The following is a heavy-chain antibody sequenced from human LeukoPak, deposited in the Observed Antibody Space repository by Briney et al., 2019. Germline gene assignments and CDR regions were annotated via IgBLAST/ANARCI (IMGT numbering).Heavy chain of an antibody. CDR3: ARDTNGWNWFDP. V-gene: IGHV1-8*01. Sequence: GASVKVSCKASGYTFTSYNINWVRQATGQGLEWMGWMNPNSGNTGYAQKFQGRVTMTRNTSISTAYMELSSLRSEDTAMYYCARDTNGWNWFDPWGQGTLVTVSS. CDR2: MNPNSGNT. D-gene: IGHD2-8*01. CDR1: GYTFTSYN. J-gene: IGHJ5*02.